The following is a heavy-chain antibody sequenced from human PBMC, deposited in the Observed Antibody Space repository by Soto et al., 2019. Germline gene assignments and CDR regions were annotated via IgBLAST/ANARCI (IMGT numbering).Heavy chain of an antibody. CDR3: VSEEVTMIVGFYYFDY. V-gene: IGHV3-66*01. J-gene: IGHJ4*02. CDR1: GFTVSSNY. D-gene: IGHD3-22*01. CDR2: IYAGGNT. Sequence: EMPLVDSGGGLVQPGESLRLSCAASGFTVSSNYMSWVRQAPGKGLEWVSVIYAGGNTHYADSVEGRFTISRNNSNNMLYLQMNSLRAEDTAVYYCVSEEVTMIVGFYYFDYWGQGTRVTVSS.